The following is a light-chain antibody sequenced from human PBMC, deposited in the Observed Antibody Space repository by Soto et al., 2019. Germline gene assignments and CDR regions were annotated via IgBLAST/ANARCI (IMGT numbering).Light chain of an antibody. J-gene: IGKJ4*01. CDR3: QQSYSTPSVT. CDR1: QSISSY. CDR2: AAS. V-gene: IGKV1-39*01. Sequence: DIQMTQSPSSLSASVGDRVTITCRASQSISSYLNWYQQKPGKAPKLLIYAASSLQSGVPSRFSGSGSWTDFTLTISSLQPEDFATYYCQQSYSTPSVTFGGGTKVDIK.